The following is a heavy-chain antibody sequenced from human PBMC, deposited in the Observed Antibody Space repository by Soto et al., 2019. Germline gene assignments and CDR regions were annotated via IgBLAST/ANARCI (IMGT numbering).Heavy chain of an antibody. CDR2: IYYSGST. D-gene: IGHD5-18*01. J-gene: IGHJ4*02. Sequence: SETLSLTCTVSGGSISSYYWSWIRQPPGKGLEWIGYIYYSGSTNYNPSLKSRVTISVDTSKNQFSLKLSSVTAADTAVYYCARVVGRYSPFDFCGQGTLVTVSS. CDR1: GGSISSYY. V-gene: IGHV4-59*01. CDR3: ARVVGRYSPFDF.